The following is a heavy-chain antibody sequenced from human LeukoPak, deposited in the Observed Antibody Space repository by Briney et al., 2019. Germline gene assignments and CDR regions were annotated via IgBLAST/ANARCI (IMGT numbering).Heavy chain of an antibody. D-gene: IGHD3-9*01. J-gene: IGHJ6*02. CDR3: ARDPHQERSYYDILTGNNYYYGMDV. V-gene: IGHV3-21*01. CDR1: GFTFRTYS. CDR2: IRSSSYI. Sequence: NAGGPLRLSCAASGFTFRTYSMNGVRQAPGKGLEGVLSIRSSSYIYFADSIKSRFTISRDNAKNSLYLQMNSLRAKDTAVYYCARDPHQERSYYDILTGNNYYYGMDVWGQGTTVTVSS.